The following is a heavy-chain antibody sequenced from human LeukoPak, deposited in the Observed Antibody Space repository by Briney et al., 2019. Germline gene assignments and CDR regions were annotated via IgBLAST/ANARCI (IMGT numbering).Heavy chain of an antibody. J-gene: IGHJ4*02. CDR1: GGTFSGYA. CDR3: ARVVAAAGTE. CDR2: IIPIFGTA. V-gene: IGHV1-69*06. Sequence: SVKVSCKASGGTFSGYAISWVRQAPGQGLEWMGGIIPIFGTANYAQKFQGRVTITADKSTSTAYMELSSLRSEDTAVYYCARVVAAAGTEWGQGTLVTVSS. D-gene: IGHD6-13*01.